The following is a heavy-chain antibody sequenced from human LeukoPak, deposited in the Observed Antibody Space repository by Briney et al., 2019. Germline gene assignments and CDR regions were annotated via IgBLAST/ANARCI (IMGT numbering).Heavy chain of an antibody. V-gene: IGHV5-51*01. D-gene: IGHD2-2*01. J-gene: IGHJ4*02. CDR1: GYIFTSDC. Sequence: ESLKSSCNGSGYIFTSDCIGLVRQVPGKGREWRVIIYPGDSDSRYSAAFEGRGTISADKSISTAYLQWSSLKASDTAMYYCARLPLDCSSTSCYPECYFDYWGQGTLVTVSS. CDR3: ARLPLDCSSTSCYPECYFDY. CDR2: IYPGDSDS.